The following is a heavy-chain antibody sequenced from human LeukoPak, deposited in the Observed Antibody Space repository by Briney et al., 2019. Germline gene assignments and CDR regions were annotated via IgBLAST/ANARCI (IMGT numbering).Heavy chain of an antibody. V-gene: IGHV3-30*03. Sequence: GGSLRLSCAAPGFTFSSYGVHWVRQAPGKGLEWVAVISYDGSNKYYADSVKGRFTISRDNSKNTLYLQMNSLRAEDTAVYYCARERGRGPLDYWGQGTLVTVSS. CDR1: GFTFSSYG. J-gene: IGHJ4*02. CDR2: ISYDGSNK. D-gene: IGHD3-16*01. CDR3: ARERGRGPLDY.